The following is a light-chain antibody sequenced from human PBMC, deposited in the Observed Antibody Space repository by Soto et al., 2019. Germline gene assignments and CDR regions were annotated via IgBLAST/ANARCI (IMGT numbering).Light chain of an antibody. CDR2: GAS. Sequence: EIVFTHSPCTLSFSPGERATLSCRASQSISSPYLAWYQQKPGQAPRLLIDGASSRATGVPDRFSGSGSGTDFTLTISRLEPEDFAVYYCQQYDSWTFGQGTKVDIK. CDR3: QQYDSWT. CDR1: QSISSPY. V-gene: IGKV3-20*01. J-gene: IGKJ1*01.